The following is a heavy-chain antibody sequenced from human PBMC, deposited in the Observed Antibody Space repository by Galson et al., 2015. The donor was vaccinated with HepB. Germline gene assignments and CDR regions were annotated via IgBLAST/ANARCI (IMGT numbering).Heavy chain of an antibody. Sequence: SLRLSCAASGFTVSSNYMSWVRQAPGKGLEWVSVIYSGGSTYYADSVKGRFTISRDNSKNTLYLQMNSLRAKDTAVYYCARFLEWLLLDYWGQGTLVTVSS. D-gene: IGHD3-3*01. V-gene: IGHV3-53*01. CDR1: GFTVSSNY. J-gene: IGHJ4*02. CDR2: IYSGGST. CDR3: ARFLEWLLLDY.